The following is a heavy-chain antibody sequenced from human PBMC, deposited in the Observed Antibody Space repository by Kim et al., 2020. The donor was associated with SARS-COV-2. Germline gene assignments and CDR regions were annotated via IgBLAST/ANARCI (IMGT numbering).Heavy chain of an antibody. CDR3: ARAPDSYGYYYYGMDV. CDR2: ISAYNGNT. D-gene: IGHD5-18*01. J-gene: IGHJ6*02. CDR1: GYTFTSYG. Sequence: ASVKVSCKASGYTFTSYGISWVRQAPGQGLEWMGWISAYNGNTNYAQKRQGRVTMTTDTSTSTAYMELRSLRSDDTAVYYCARAPDSYGYYYYGMDVWGQGTTVTVSS. V-gene: IGHV1-18*01.